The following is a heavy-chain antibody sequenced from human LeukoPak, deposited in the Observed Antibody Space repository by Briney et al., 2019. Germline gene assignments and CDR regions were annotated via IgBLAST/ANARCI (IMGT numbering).Heavy chain of an antibody. CDR2: IKPDGSAQ. CDR3: TKEEWFRFDY. CDR1: GFTFSRHW. Sequence: PGGSLRLSCAASGFTFSRHWMTWVRQAPGKGLEWVAKIKPDGSAQFYVDSVRGRFTISKDNAKNSLYLQMNGLTIEETAIYYCTKEEWFRFDYWGQGNLVTVAS. D-gene: IGHD2-8*01. J-gene: IGHJ4*02. V-gene: IGHV3-7*03.